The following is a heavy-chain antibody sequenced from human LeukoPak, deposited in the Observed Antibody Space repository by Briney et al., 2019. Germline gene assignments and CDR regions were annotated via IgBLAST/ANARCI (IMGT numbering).Heavy chain of an antibody. CDR1: GFTFNTYA. V-gene: IGHV3-30*01. CDR2: ISYDGSNY. Sequence: GGSLRLSCAASGFTFNTYAMHWVRQAPGKGLEWVAVISYDGSNYYYADSVKGRFTISRDNSKNTLFLQMDSLRAEDTALYYCARYYHGSGTYYKIPPGNWGQGTLVTVSS. D-gene: IGHD3-10*01. J-gene: IGHJ4*02. CDR3: ARYYHGSGTYYKIPPGN.